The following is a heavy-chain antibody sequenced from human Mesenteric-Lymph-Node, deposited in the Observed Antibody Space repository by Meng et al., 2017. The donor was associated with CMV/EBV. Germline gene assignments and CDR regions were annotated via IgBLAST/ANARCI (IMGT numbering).Heavy chain of an antibody. J-gene: IGHJ6*02. V-gene: IGHV3-53*01. D-gene: IGHD5-18*01. CDR2: IYSGLST. CDR1: GFTVSSSY. CDR3: AREEGYSYGSEDYYFGMDV. Sequence: GGPLRLSCAASGFTVSSSYMSWVRQAPGKGLEWVSGIYSGLSTYYADSVKGRFTISRDKSKNTLYLQMNSLRAEDTAVYYCAREEGYSYGSEDYYFGMDVWGQGTTVTVSS.